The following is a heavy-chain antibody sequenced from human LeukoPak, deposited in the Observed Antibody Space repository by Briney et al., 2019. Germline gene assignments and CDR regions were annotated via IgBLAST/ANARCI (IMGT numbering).Heavy chain of an antibody. CDR2: IYWYDDK. D-gene: IGHD6-6*01. CDR3: ARSPYSSSSIDY. J-gene: IGHJ4*02. Sequence: SGPTLVKPTQTLTLTCTFSGFSLSSSGVGVGWIRQSPGKALEWLAVIYWYDDKRYSPSLKTRLTITKDTSKNQVVLTMTNMDPVDTATYYCARSPYSSSSIDYWGQGTLVTVSS. V-gene: IGHV2-5*01. CDR1: GFSLSSSGVG.